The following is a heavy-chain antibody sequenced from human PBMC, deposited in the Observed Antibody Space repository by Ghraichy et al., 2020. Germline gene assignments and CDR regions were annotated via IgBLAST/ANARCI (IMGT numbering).Heavy chain of an antibody. CDR1: GYTFTGYY. Sequence: ASVKVSCKASGYTFTGYYMHWVRQAPGQGLEWMGWINPNSGGTNYAQKFQGRVTMTRDTSISTAYMELSRLRSDDTAVYYCARIPAAAGTNWFDPWGQGTLVTVSS. V-gene: IGHV1-2*02. J-gene: IGHJ5*02. D-gene: IGHD6-13*01. CDR3: ARIPAAAGTNWFDP. CDR2: INPNSGGT.